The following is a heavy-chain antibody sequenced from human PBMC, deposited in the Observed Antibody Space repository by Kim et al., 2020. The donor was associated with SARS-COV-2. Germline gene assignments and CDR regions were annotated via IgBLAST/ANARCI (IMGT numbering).Heavy chain of an antibody. J-gene: IGHJ4*02. D-gene: IGHD3-22*01. CDR3: ARDRSSGYYGTFDH. Sequence: AESVKGRFSISRDNAGNSLYLQMDSLRDEDTAIYFCARDRSSGYYGTFDHWGQGSLVTVSS. V-gene: IGHV3-48*02.